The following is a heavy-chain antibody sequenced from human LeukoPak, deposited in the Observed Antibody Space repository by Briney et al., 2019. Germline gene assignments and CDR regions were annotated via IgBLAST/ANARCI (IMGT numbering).Heavy chain of an antibody. CDR2: IKYDGSEK. V-gene: IGHV3-7*04. D-gene: IGHD2-15*01. Sequence: GGSLRLSCAASGFTFSSYWMSWVRQAPGKGLEWVANIKYDGSEKYYADSVKGRFTISRDNAKNSLYLQMTSLRADDTAVYYCARDRRCGGSCYQFDPWGQGTLVTVPS. CDR1: GFTFSSYW. CDR3: ARDRRCGGSCYQFDP. J-gene: IGHJ5*02.